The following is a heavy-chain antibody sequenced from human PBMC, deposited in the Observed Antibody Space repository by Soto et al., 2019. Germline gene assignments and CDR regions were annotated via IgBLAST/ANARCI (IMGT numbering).Heavy chain of an antibody. Sequence: QLQLQESGPGLVKPSETLSLTCTVSGGSISSSSYYWGWIRQPPGKGLEWIGSIYYSGSTYYNPSLKSRVTISVDTSKNQFSLKLSSVTAADTAVYYCARHSVATISLNFDYWGQGTLVTVSS. CDR1: GGSISSSSYY. V-gene: IGHV4-39*01. CDR3: ARHSVATISLNFDY. D-gene: IGHD5-12*01. CDR2: IYYSGST. J-gene: IGHJ4*02.